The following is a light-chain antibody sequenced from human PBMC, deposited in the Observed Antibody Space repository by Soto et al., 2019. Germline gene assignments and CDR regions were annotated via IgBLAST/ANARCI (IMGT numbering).Light chain of an antibody. CDR3: SSFTTSSTFV. CDR1: RSDIGRYDY. Sequence: QSALAQPASVSGFRGQSITISCTGTRSDIGRYDYVSWFQQHPGKVPKLIIYDVSNWPSGVSDRFSGSKSGNTASLTISGLHPEDEADYYCSSFTTSSTFVFGTGTQLTVL. J-gene: IGLJ7*01. V-gene: IGLV2-14*03. CDR2: DVS.